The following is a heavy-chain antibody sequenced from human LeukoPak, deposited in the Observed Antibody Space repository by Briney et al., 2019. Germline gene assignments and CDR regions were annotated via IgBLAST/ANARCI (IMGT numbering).Heavy chain of an antibody. D-gene: IGHD2-8*02. CDR1: GYMFSTYW. V-gene: IGHV5-51*01. J-gene: IGHJ4*02. CDR2: IYPGDSDS. CDR3: SRVYDTYWFD. Sequence: GESLKISCQTSGYMFSTYWIGWVRQVPGKGLEWMGLIYPGDSDSRYSPSFQGQVTMSADKSTSTAYLQWSSLKASDSAMYYCSRVYDTYWFDWGQGTLVTVSS.